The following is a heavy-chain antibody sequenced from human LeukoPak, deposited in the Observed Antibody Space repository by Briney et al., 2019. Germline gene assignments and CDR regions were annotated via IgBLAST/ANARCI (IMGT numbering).Heavy chain of an antibody. CDR2: INTDGSIL. CDR3: ARVAAAGFDY. J-gene: IGHJ4*02. Sequence: GGSLRFSCAASGFTFSNYWMHWVRQAPGKGLVWVSLINTDGSILTYADSVKGRVTISRDNARNTLYLQMNSLRAEDTAVYYCARVAAAGFDYWGQGTLVTVSS. CDR1: GFTFSNYW. D-gene: IGHD6-13*01. V-gene: IGHV3-74*01.